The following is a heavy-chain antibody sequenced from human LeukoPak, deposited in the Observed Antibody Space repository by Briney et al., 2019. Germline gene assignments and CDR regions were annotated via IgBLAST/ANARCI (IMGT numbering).Heavy chain of an antibody. D-gene: IGHD6-13*01. CDR3: ARDSGAAAGRGLDY. Sequence: GGSLRLSCAASGFTVSSNYMSWVRQAPGKGLEWGSVIYSGGSTYYADSVKGRFTISRDNSKNTLYLQMTSLRAEDTAVYSCARDSGAAAGRGLDYWGQGTLVTVSS. CDR2: IYSGGST. J-gene: IGHJ4*02. V-gene: IGHV3-53*01. CDR1: GFTVSSNY.